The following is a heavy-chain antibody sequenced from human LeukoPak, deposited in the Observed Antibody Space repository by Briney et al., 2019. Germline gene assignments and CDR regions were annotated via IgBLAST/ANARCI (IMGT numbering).Heavy chain of an antibody. CDR1: GFTFSSYG. CDR3: AKDLGYCSGGSCQYYYYGMDV. D-gene: IGHD2-15*01. Sequence: GGSLRLSCAASGFTFSSYGMHWVRQAPGKGLEWVAAISYDGSNKYYADSVKGRFTISRDNSKNTLYLQMNSLRAEDTAVYYCAKDLGYCSGGSCQYYYYGMDVWGQGTTVTVSS. CDR2: ISYDGSNK. J-gene: IGHJ6*02. V-gene: IGHV3-30*18.